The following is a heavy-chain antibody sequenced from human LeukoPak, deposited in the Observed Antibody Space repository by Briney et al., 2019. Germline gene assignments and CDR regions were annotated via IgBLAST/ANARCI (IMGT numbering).Heavy chain of an antibody. V-gene: IGHV4-4*07. CDR3: ATGSGDFGH. D-gene: IGHD1-1*01. J-gene: IGHJ4*01. Sequence: PSETLSLTCTVSGASITSWYWSWLRQPAGKRLEWIGRVLNTGTTNYNPSLKSRVTMSLDTSKSQISLSMKSVTAADTAVYYCATGSGDFGHWGHGTRVTISS. CDR2: VLNTGTT. CDR1: GASITSWY.